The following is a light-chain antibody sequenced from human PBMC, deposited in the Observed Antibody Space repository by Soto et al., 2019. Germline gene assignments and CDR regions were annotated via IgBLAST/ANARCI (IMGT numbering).Light chain of an antibody. V-gene: IGKV3-15*01. CDR2: GTS. CDR3: QQYYSYPRT. Sequence: EIVMTQSPATLSVSPGERATLSCRASESVSTNVAWYQQKPGQSPRLLIHGTSTRATGIPARFSGSGSGTEFTLTISSLQSEDFATYYCQQYYSYPRTFGPGTKVDIK. CDR1: ESVSTN. J-gene: IGKJ3*01.